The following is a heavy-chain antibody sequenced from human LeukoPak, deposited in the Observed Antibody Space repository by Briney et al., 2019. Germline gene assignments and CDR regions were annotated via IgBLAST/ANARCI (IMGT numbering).Heavy chain of an antibody. CDR1: GFTFSRYW. V-gene: IGHV3-21*01. J-gene: IGHJ4*02. D-gene: IGHD3-10*01. Sequence: GGSLRLSCAASGFTFSRYWMSWVRQAPGKGLEWVSSISSSSSYIYYADSVRGRFTISRDNAKNSLYLQMNSLRAEDTAVYYCARDSLYYFDYWGQGTLVTVSS. CDR2: ISSSSSYI. CDR3: ARDSLYYFDY.